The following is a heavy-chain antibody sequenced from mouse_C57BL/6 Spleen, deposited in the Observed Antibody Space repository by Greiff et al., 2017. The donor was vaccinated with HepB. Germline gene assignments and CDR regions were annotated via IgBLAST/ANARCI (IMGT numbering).Heavy chain of an antibody. V-gene: IGHV5-4*01. CDR3: ARSYDYDYWYFDV. CDR2: ISDGGSYT. Sequence: EVQLVESGGGLVKPGGSLKLSCAASGFTFSSYAMSWVRQTPEKRLEWVATISDGGSYTYYPDNVKGRFTISRDNAKNNLYLQMSHLKSEDTAMYYCARSYDYDYWYFDVWGTGTTVTVSS. J-gene: IGHJ1*03. D-gene: IGHD2-4*01. CDR1: GFTFSSYA.